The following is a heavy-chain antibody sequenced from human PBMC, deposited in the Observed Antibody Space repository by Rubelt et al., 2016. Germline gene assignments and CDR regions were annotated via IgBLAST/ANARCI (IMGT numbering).Heavy chain of an antibody. D-gene: IGHD2-2*01. Sequence: GLEWVSAISGSGGSTYYADSVKGRFTISRDNAKNTLYLQMNSLRAEDTAVYYCARDLVVPAAKYYYYGMDVWGQGTTVTVSS. CDR2: ISGSGGST. V-gene: IGHV3-23*01. J-gene: IGHJ6*02. CDR3: ARDLVVPAAKYYYYGMDV.